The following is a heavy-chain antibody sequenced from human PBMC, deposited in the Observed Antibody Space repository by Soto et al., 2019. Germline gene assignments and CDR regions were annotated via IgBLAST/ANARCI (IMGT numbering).Heavy chain of an antibody. CDR2: ISYDGSNK. CDR3: ARDPIPYYYDSSGYYVGFYFDY. CDR1: GFTFSSYA. Sequence: PGGSLRLSCAASGFTFSSYAMHWVRQAPGKGLEWVAVISYDGSNKYYADSVKGRFTISRDNSKNTLYLQMNSLRAEDTAVYYCARDPIPYYYDSSGYYVGFYFDYWGQGTPVTVSS. D-gene: IGHD3-22*01. J-gene: IGHJ4*02. V-gene: IGHV3-30-3*01.